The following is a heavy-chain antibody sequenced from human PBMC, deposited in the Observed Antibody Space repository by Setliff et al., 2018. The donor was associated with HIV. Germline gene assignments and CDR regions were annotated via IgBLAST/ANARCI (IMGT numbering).Heavy chain of an antibody. J-gene: IGHJ5*02. CDR2: SYHSGTT. Sequence: PSETLSLTCTVSGYSISSGYYWGWIRQPPGKGLEWIGSSYHSGTTYYNPSRKARVTISVDTSKNQLSLKLTSVTAADTAVYYCARGAGYYDFWSGYYVYNYLDPWGQGTLVTVSS. D-gene: IGHD3-3*01. CDR1: GYSISSGYY. CDR3: ARGAGYYDFWSGYYVYNYLDP. V-gene: IGHV4-38-2*02.